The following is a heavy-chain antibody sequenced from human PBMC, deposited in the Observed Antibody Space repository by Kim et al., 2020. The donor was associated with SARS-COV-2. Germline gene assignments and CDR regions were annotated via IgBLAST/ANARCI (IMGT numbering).Heavy chain of an antibody. CDR2: ISYDGSNK. D-gene: IGHD4-17*01. Sequence: GGSLRLSCAASGFTFSSYAMHWVRQAPGKGLEWVAVISYDGSNKYYADSVKGRFTISRDNSKNTLYLQMNSLRAEDTAVYYCARVTHGDSAFDIWGQGTMVTVSS. J-gene: IGHJ3*02. CDR3: ARVTHGDSAFDI. V-gene: IGHV3-30*04. CDR1: GFTFSSYA.